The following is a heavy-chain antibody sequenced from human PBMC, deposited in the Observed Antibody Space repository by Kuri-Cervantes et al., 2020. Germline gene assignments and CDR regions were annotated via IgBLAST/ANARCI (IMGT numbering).Heavy chain of an antibody. CDR1: GYTFTSYG. CDR3: ARLSYYDSSGTW. V-gene: IGHV1-18*01. J-gene: IGHJ4*02. Sequence: ASVKVSCKASGYTFTSYGISWVRQAPGQGLEWMGWISAYNGNTNYAQKLQGRVTMTTDTSTSTAYMELRSLRSDDTAVYCCARLSYYDSSGTWWGQGTLVTVSS. CDR2: ISAYNGNT. D-gene: IGHD3-22*01.